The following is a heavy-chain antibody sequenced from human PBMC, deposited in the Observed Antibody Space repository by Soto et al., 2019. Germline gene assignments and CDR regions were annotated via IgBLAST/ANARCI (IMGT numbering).Heavy chain of an antibody. CDR2: IKSKTDGGTT. CDR1: GFTFSNAW. CDR3: TTDRGPPRKWTEPRSGYPIKNFDY. J-gene: IGHJ4*02. Sequence: GGSLRLSCAASGFTFSNAWMSWVRQAPGKGLEWVGRIKSKTDGGTTDYAAPVKGRFTISRDDSKNTRYLQMNSLKTEDTAVYYCTTDRGPPRKWTEPRSGYPIKNFDYWGQGTLVTVSS. V-gene: IGHV3-15*01. D-gene: IGHD5-12*01.